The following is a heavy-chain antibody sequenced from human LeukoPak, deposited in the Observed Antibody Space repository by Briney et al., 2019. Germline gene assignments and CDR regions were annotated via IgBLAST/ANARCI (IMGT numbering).Heavy chain of an antibody. D-gene: IGHD3-22*01. V-gene: IGHV3-23*01. CDR3: ARRAGDYSHPYDY. CDR1: GFTFSSYG. CDR2: ISDSGGRT. Sequence: PGETLRLSCAASGFTFSSYGMSWVRQAPGKGLEWVSAISDSGGRTFYADSVKGRFTISRDNSKNTLYLQINSLRAEDTAVYYCARRAGDYSHPYDYWGQGTLVTVSS. J-gene: IGHJ4*02.